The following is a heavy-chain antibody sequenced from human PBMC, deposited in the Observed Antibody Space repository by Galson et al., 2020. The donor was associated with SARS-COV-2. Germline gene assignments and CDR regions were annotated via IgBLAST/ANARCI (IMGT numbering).Heavy chain of an antibody. D-gene: IGHD3-22*01. CDR2: IYYSGRT. V-gene: IGHV4-59*01. Sequence: ASETLSLTCSVSGGSISSSYWSWIRQPPGKGLEWLGYIYYSGRTNYSPPLKSRVTMSIDTSRNQFSLNLNSVTAADTAIYYCAITYFYDSSGYWTFDHWGQGTLVTVSS. CDR3: AITYFYDSSGYWTFDH. CDR1: GGSISSSY. J-gene: IGHJ4*02.